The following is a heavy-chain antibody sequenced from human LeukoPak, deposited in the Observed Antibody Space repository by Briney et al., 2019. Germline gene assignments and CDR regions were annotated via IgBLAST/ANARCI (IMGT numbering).Heavy chain of an antibody. CDR3: ARATGYPN. Sequence: PGGSLRLSCAASGLTFNIYWMSWVRQAPGEGLEWVANIKQDGSEKYYVDSVKGRFTISRDNAKNSLYLQMNSLRAEDTAVYYCARATGYPNWGQGTLVTVSS. J-gene: IGHJ4*02. CDR1: GLTFNIYW. V-gene: IGHV3-7*01. D-gene: IGHD3-9*01. CDR2: IKQDGSEK.